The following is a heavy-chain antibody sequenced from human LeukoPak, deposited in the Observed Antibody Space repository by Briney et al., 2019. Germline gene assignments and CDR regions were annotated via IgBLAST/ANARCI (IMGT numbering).Heavy chain of an antibody. V-gene: IGHV1-69*13. CDR1: GGTFSSYA. CDR3: ARDVSGATITNFDY. J-gene: IGHJ4*02. D-gene: IGHD5-24*01. CDR2: IIPIFGTA. Sequence: SVKVSCKASGGTFSSYAISWVRQAPGQGLEWMGGIIPIFGTANYAQKFQGRVTITADESTSTAYMELSSLRSEDTAVYYCARDVSGATITNFDYWGQGTLVTVSS.